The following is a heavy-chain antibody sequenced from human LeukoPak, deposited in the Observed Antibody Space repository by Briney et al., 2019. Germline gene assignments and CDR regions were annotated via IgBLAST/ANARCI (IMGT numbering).Heavy chain of an antibody. V-gene: IGHV3-48*02. CDR3: AKPLPRGPRGGFDY. Sequence: GGSLRLSCAASGFTFSSYSMNWVRQAPGKGLEWVSYISSSSSTIYYADSVKGRFTISRDDAKNSLYLQMNSLRDEDTAVYYCAKPLPRGPRGGFDYWGQGTLVTVSS. D-gene: IGHD1-14*01. CDR2: ISSSSSTI. J-gene: IGHJ4*02. CDR1: GFTFSSYS.